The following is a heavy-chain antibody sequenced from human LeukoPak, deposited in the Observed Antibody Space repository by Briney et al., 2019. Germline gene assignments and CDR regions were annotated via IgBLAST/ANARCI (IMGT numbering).Heavy chain of an antibody. CDR1: GFTFSSYG. D-gene: IGHD3-16*01. J-gene: IGHJ6*03. V-gene: IGHV3-30*02. CDR2: IRYDGSNK. CDR3: AKDPRITFGGLRAYHYYMDV. Sequence: GGSLRLSCAASGFTFSSYGMHWVRQAPGKGLEWVAFIRYDGSNKYYADSVKGRFTISRDNSKNTLFLHMNSLRTEDTAVYYCAKDPRITFGGLRAYHYYMDVWGKGTTVTISS.